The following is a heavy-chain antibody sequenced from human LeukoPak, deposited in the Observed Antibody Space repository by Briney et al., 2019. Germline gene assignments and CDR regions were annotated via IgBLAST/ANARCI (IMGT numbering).Heavy chain of an antibody. D-gene: IGHD4-17*01. V-gene: IGHV3-23*01. Sequence: GGSLRLSCVASGFTFSNYAMNWVRQAPGKGLEWISHITGSGIDAYYADSVKGRFTISRDNSQNTVYLHMNNLGVEDTAVYYSANPDYNDYDPYFFDYWGQGVLVTVSS. CDR3: ANPDYNDYDPYFFDY. CDR1: GFTFSNYA. CDR2: ITGSGIDA. J-gene: IGHJ4*02.